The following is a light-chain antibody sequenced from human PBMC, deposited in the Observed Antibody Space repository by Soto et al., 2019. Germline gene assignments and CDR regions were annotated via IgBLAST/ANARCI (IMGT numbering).Light chain of an antibody. CDR1: SGSIASNY. Sequence: NFMLTQPHSVSESPGKTVTISCAASSGSIASNYVQWYQQRPGSAPTLMIYEDNQRPSGVPDRFSGSIDSSSNSASLTISGLTNEDEADYYCQSYNSSSHVVFGGGTKLTVL. CDR2: EDN. J-gene: IGLJ2*01. CDR3: QSYNSSSHVV. V-gene: IGLV6-57*02.